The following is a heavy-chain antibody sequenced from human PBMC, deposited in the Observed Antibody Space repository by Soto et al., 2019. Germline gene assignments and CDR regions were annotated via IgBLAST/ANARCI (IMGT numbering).Heavy chain of an antibody. CDR2: IYHGGTT. D-gene: IGHD3-3*01. CDR1: GYSISSGSY. CDR3: ARSHVLVAAGSPLDS. Sequence: SETLSLTCTVSGYSISSGSYWGWIRQPPGKGPEWIASIYHGGTTFYNPSLKSRITISVDTSHNQFSLNLRSVTAADTAVYYCARSHVLVAAGSPLDSWGRGTWVTVSS. V-gene: IGHV4-38-2*02. J-gene: IGHJ5*01.